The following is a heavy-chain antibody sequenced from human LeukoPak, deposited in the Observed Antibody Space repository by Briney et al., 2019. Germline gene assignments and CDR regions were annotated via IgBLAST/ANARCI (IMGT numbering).Heavy chain of an antibody. CDR2: ISSSGGST. V-gene: IGHV3-23*01. CDR1: GFTFSSYA. Sequence: GGSLRLSCGASGFTFSSYAMGWVRQAPGKGLEWVSGISSSGGSTYYADSVKGRFTTSRDNSKNTLYLHMNSLRAEDTAVYYCAKLPREYCSSTSCPNWFDTWGQGTLVTVSS. CDR3: AKLPREYCSSTSCPNWFDT. J-gene: IGHJ5*02. D-gene: IGHD2-2*01.